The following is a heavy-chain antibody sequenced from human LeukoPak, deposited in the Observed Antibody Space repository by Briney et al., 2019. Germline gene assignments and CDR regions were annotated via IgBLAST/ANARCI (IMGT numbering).Heavy chain of an antibody. J-gene: IGHJ4*02. CDR3: ATYYDRSGYKLDY. CDR2: IYYSGST. D-gene: IGHD3-22*01. Sequence: SETLFLTCTVSGGSINSYYWSWIRQPPGKGLEWIGYIYYSGSTNYNPSLKSRVTISLDTSRTQFSLKLSSVTAADTAICYCATYYDRSGYKLDYWGQGTLVTVSS. V-gene: IGHV4-59*12. CDR1: GGSINSYY.